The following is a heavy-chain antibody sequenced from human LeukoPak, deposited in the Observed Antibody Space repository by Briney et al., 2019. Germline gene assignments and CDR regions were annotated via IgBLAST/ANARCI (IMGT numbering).Heavy chain of an antibody. Sequence: GGSLRLSCAASEFTFSSYWMSWVRQAPGKGLEWVANIKQDGSEEYYVDSVKGRFTISRDNAKNSLYLQMNSLRAEDTAVFYCASMYYDYVWGSYRQIDYWGQGTLVTVSS. V-gene: IGHV3-7*01. D-gene: IGHD3-16*02. CDR3: ASMYYDYVWGSYRQIDY. CDR2: IKQDGSEE. J-gene: IGHJ4*02. CDR1: EFTFSSYW.